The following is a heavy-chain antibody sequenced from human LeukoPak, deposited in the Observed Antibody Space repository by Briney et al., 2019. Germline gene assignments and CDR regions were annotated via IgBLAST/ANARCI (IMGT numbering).Heavy chain of an antibody. D-gene: IGHD6-19*01. V-gene: IGHV1-2*02. Sequence: ASVKVSCKASGYTFTGYYMHWVRQAPGQGLEWMGWINPNSGGTNYAQKFQGRVTMTRDTSISTAYMELSRLRSDDTAVYYCARPGYSSGWYVDYWAREPWSPSPQ. CDR3: ARPGYSSGWYVDY. J-gene: IGHJ4*02. CDR1: GYTFTGYY. CDR2: INPNSGGT.